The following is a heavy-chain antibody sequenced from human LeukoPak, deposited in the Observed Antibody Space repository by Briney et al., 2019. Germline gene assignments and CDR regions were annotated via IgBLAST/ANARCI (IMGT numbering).Heavy chain of an antibody. Sequence: SETLSLTCAVYGGSFSGYYWSWIRQPPGKGLEWIGEINHSGSTNYNPSLKSRVTISVDTSKNQFSLKLSSVTAADTAVYYCRGDGVVLNYFDYWGQGTLVTVSS. J-gene: IGHJ4*02. V-gene: IGHV4-34*01. D-gene: IGHD2-8*01. CDR2: INHSGST. CDR3: RGDGVVLNYFDY. CDR1: GGSFSGYY.